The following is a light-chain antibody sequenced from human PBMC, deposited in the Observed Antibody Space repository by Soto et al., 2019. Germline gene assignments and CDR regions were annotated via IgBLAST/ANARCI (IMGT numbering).Light chain of an antibody. CDR3: VLYMGRGISV. CDR2: NTN. J-gene: IGLJ1*01. CDR1: SSSVSPNYY. V-gene: IGLV8-61*01. Sequence: QTVVTQEPSSSVSPGGTVTLTCGLSSSSVSPNYYPSWYQQTPGQAPRTLMYNTNTRSPGVPDRFSGSILGNKAALTITGAQADDECDYYCVLYMGRGISVFGNGTKLTVL.